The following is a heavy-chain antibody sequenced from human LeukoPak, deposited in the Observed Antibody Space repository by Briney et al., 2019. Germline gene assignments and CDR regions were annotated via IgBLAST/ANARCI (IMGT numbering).Heavy chain of an antibody. CDR2: IYHSGST. Sequence: SETLSLTCAVSGGSISSGGYSWSWIRQPPGKGLEWIGYIYHSGSTYYNPSLKSRVTISVDRSKNQFSLKLSSVTAADTAVYYCPRRYSGYDPATYGMDVWGQGTTVTVSS. V-gene: IGHV4-30-2*01. CDR1: GGSISSGGYS. CDR3: PRRYSGYDPATYGMDV. J-gene: IGHJ6*02. D-gene: IGHD5-12*01.